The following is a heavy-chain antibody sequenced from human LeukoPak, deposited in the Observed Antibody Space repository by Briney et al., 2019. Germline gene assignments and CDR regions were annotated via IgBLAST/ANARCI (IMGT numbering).Heavy chain of an antibody. CDR2: INSDGSST. CDR3: ARDKSFTLDL. Sequence: GGSLRLSCAASGFTFSRYWMHWVRQAPGKGLVWFSHINSDGSSTTYADSVKGRFTISRDNAKDTLYLQMNSLRAEDTAVYYCARDKSFTLDLWGQGTLVTVSS. CDR1: GFTFSRYW. V-gene: IGHV3-74*01. J-gene: IGHJ5*02.